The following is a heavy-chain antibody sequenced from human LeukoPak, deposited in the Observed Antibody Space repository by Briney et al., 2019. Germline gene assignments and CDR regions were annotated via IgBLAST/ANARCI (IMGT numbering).Heavy chain of an antibody. CDR1: GGTFSSYA. CDR3: AREHDWAFDI. J-gene: IGHJ3*02. Sequence: ASVKVSCKASGGTFSSYAISWVRQAPGQGLEWMGGIIPIFGTANYAQKFQGRVTITTDESTSTAYMELSSLRSEDTAVYYCAREHDWAFDIWGQGTMVTVSS. CDR2: IIPIFGTA. D-gene: IGHD3-3*01. V-gene: IGHV1-69*05.